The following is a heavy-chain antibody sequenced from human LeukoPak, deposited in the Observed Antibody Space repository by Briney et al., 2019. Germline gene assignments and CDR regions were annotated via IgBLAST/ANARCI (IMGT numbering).Heavy chain of an antibody. CDR1: GDSVSSNSGA. J-gene: IGHJ4*02. CDR2: TYYRSKWYN. Sequence: SQTLSLTCVISGDSVSSNSGAWNWIRQPPSRGLEWLGRTYYRSKWYNEYALSVKSRITINPDTTKNQFSLQLSSVTPEDTAVYYCVRGGVEAPAAMGFDYWGQGTLVTVSS. V-gene: IGHV6-1*01. D-gene: IGHD2-2*01. CDR3: VRGGVEAPAAMGFDY.